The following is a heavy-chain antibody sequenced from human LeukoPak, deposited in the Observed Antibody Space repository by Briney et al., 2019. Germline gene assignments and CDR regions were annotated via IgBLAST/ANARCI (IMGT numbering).Heavy chain of an antibody. Sequence: PSETLSLTCAVSGGSISSGGYSWSWIRQPPGEGLEWIGYIYHSGSTYYNPSLKSRVTISVDRSKNQFSLKLSSVTAADTAVYCCARGASDSSGPKTFDYWGQGTLVTVSS. CDR3: ARGASDSSGPKTFDY. V-gene: IGHV4-30-2*01. D-gene: IGHD3-22*01. J-gene: IGHJ4*02. CDR2: IYHSGST. CDR1: GGSISSGGYS.